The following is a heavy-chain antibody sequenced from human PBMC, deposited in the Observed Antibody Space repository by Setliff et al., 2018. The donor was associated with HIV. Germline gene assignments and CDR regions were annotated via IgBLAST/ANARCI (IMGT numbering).Heavy chain of an antibody. Sequence: GASVKVSCKASGYTFTSHNINWVRQATGQGLEWVQQATGRGLEWMGWMNPNSGNTDYAQKFQGRVTITRNTSISTAYMELSSLRSEDTAVYYCARVRLSMVRGPFDAFDTWGQGTMVTVSS. V-gene: IGHV1-8*03. CDR3: ARVRLSMVRGPFDAFDT. D-gene: IGHD3-10*01. J-gene: IGHJ3*02. CDR2: MNPNSGNT. CDR1: GYTFTSHN.